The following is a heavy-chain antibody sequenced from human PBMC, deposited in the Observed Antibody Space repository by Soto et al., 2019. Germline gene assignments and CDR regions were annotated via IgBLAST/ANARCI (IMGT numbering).Heavy chain of an antibody. V-gene: IGHV3-74*01. CDR1: GFTFSNYW. CDR2: INSDGSST. CDR3: ARAVRSGSYPYYYYGMDV. Sequence: EVQVVESGGVLVQPGGSLRLSCAASGFTFSNYWMQWVRQAPGKGLVWVSRINSDGSSTSYADSVKGRFTISRDNAKNTLYLQMNSLRAEDTAVYYCARAVRSGSYPYYYYGMDVWGQGTTVTVSS. D-gene: IGHD3-10*01. J-gene: IGHJ6*02.